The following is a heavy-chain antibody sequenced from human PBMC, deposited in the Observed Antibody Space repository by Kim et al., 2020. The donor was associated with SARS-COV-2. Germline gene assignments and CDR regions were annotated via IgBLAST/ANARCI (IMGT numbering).Heavy chain of an antibody. Sequence: ASVKVSCKASGYTFTSYAMQWVRQAPGQGLEWMGWINAANGNTKYAQKFQGRVTITRDTSASTAYMELSSLRSEDTAVYYCARGDSGRYYGFYYWGQGTLVTVSS. D-gene: IGHD1-26*01. CDR2: INAANGNT. CDR1: GYTFTSYA. J-gene: IGHJ4*02. CDR3: ARGDSGRYYGFYY. V-gene: IGHV1-3*01.